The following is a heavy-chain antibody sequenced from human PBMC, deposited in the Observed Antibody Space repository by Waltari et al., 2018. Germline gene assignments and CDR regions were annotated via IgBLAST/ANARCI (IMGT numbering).Heavy chain of an antibody. V-gene: IGHV1-69*05. Sequence: QVQLVQSGAEVKKPGSSVTVSCKASGGTFSSYAISWVRQAPVQGLEWMGGIIPIFGTANYAQKFQGRVTITTDESTSTAYMELSSLRSEDTAVYYCARASDRVAGLDYWGQGTLVTVSS. J-gene: IGHJ4*02. CDR2: IIPIFGTA. CDR3: ARASDRVAGLDY. CDR1: GGTFSSYA. D-gene: IGHD6-19*01.